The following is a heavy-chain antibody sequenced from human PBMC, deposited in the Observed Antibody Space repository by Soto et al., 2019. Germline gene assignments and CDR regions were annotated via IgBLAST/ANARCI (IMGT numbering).Heavy chain of an antibody. CDR1: GFTFNSYA. J-gene: IGHJ4*02. Sequence: GGSLRLSCAASGFTFNSYAMSCVRQAPGKGLEWVSTISRSGGITYYADSVKGRFTISRDNSKNTLYLQMNSLRADDTAVYYCAKGARSSGWYWGQGTLVTASS. D-gene: IGHD6-19*01. CDR3: AKGARSSGWY. V-gene: IGHV3-23*01. CDR2: ISRSGGIT.